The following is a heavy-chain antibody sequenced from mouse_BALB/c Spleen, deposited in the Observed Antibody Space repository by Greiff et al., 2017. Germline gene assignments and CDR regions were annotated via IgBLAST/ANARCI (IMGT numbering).Heavy chain of an antibody. Sequence: VKLQESGPGLVAPSQSLSITCTVSGFSLTSYGVHWVRQPPGKGLEWLGVIWAGGSTNYNSALMSRLSISKDNSKSQVFLKMNSLQTDDTAMYYCAREGITTEAWFAYWGQGTLVTVSA. J-gene: IGHJ3*01. CDR2: IWAGGST. CDR1: GFSLTSYG. V-gene: IGHV2-9*02. D-gene: IGHD2-4*01. CDR3: AREGITTEAWFAY.